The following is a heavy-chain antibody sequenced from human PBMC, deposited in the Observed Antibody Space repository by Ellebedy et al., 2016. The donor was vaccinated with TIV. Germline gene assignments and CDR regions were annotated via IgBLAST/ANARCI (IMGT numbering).Heavy chain of an antibody. J-gene: IGHJ6*02. V-gene: IGHV4-59*01. D-gene: IGHD4-17*01. CDR2: IYYSGST. Sequence: MPSETLSLTCTVSGGSISSYYWSWIRQPPGKGLEWIGYIYYSGSTNYNPSLKSRVTISVDTSKNQFSLKLSSVTAADTAVYYCARTHGEGMDVWGQGTTVTVSS. CDR3: ARTHGEGMDV. CDR1: GGSISSYY.